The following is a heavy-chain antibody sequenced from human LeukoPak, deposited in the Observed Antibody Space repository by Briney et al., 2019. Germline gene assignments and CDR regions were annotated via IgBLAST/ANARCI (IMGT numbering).Heavy chain of an antibody. D-gene: IGHD3-9*01. V-gene: IGHV4-30-2*01. CDR2: IYHSGRT. Sequence: SETLSLTCAVSGGSFSSDSYAWVWIRQPPGKGLEWIGYIYHSGRTYYNPSLKSRVTISIDRSKNQFSLRLSSVTAADTAVYYCARAGGCEFREYDDSDYWGQGTLVTVSS. CDR3: ARAGGCEFREYDDSDY. J-gene: IGHJ4*02. CDR1: GGSFSSDSYA.